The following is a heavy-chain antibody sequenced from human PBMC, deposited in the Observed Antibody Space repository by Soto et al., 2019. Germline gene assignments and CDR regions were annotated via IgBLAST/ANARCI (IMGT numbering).Heavy chain of an antibody. J-gene: IGHJ5*02. CDR3: ARDWDSSGMFDP. D-gene: IGHD3-10*01. Sequence: SETLSLTCSVSGASITTYYWSWIRQPPGKGLEWIGSISYSGSTKYNPSLESRVMISLDTSKNQFSLRLTSVTAADTALYYCARDWDSSGMFDPWGQGSLVTVDS. V-gene: IGHV4-59*01. CDR2: ISYSGST. CDR1: GASITTYY.